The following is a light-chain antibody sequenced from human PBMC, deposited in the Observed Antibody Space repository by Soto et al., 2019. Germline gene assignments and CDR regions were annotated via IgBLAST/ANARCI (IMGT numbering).Light chain of an antibody. V-gene: IGLV2-14*01. Sequence: QPASVSGSPGQSITISCTGTSSDVGGSNYVSWYQQHPGKAPKLMIYDVSNRPSGVSNRFSGSKSGNTASLTISGLQAEDEADYYCSSYTSSSTLRGVFGTGTKLTVL. J-gene: IGLJ1*01. CDR1: SSDVGGSNY. CDR3: SSYTSSSTLRGV. CDR2: DVS.